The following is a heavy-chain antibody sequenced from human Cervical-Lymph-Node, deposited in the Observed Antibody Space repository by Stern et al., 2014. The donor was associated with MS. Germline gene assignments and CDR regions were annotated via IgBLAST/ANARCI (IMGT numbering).Heavy chain of an antibody. CDR3: AKTPAPTFDYYDTSGHHYVGFDY. CDR1: GFTFSRTT. V-gene: IGHV3-23*04. Sequence: EVQLVESGGGLVQPGGSLRISCAASGFTFSRTTMTWVRLAPGKGLEWVSAISGSGDTTYYVDSVKGRFTISRDNSKNTLDLQMNSLRAEDTAVYYCAKTPAPTFDYYDTSGHHYVGFDYWGQGTLVTVSS. D-gene: IGHD3-22*01. J-gene: IGHJ4*02. CDR2: ISGSGDTT.